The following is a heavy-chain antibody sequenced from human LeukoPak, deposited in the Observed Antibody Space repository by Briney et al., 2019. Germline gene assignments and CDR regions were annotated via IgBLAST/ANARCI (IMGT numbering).Heavy chain of an antibody. CDR2: ISGSGGST. CDR3: AKHGSYYPGYFQH. CDR1: GFTFSSYV. D-gene: IGHD1-26*01. Sequence: AGGSLRLSCAASGFTFSSYVMSWVRQAPGKGLEWVSAISGSGGSTYYADSVKGRFTISRGNSKNTLYLQMNSLRAEDTAVYYCAKHGSYYPGYFQHWGQGTLVTVSS. J-gene: IGHJ1*01. V-gene: IGHV3-23*01.